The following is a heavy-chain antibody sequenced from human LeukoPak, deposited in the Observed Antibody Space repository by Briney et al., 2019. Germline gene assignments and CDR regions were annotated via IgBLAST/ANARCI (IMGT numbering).Heavy chain of an antibody. D-gene: IGHD3-22*01. CDR3: ARDQIPTDYYDRSGLDAFDI. V-gene: IGHV1-46*01. Sequence: ASVKVSCKASGYTFTSYGISWVRQAPGQGLEWMGIINPSGGSTSYAQKFQGRVTMTRDMSTSTVYMELSSLRSEDTAVYYRARDQIPTDYYDRSGLDAFDIWGQGTMVTVSS. J-gene: IGHJ3*02. CDR2: INPSGGST. CDR1: GYTFTSYG.